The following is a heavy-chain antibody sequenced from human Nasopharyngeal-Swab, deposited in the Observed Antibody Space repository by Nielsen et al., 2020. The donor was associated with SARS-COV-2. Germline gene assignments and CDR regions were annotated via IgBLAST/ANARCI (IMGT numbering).Heavy chain of an antibody. Sequence: SETLSLTCTVSGDSISSNDFYWGWIRQPPGKGLEWIGSITRSGHTFYNPSVQSRITISADTSKNHFSLKLTSVTAADTAVYYCARLPGYCIGNSCSGHYVMDVWGQRTTVAVSS. J-gene: IGHJ6*02. CDR3: ARLPGYCIGNSCSGHYVMDV. D-gene: IGHD2-2*01. V-gene: IGHV4-39*02. CDR1: GDSISSNDFY. CDR2: ITRSGHT.